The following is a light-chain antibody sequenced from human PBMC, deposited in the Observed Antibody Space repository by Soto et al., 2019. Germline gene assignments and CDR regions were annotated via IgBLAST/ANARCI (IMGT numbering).Light chain of an antibody. J-gene: IGLJ2*01. V-gene: IGLV1-51*01. CDR2: DNN. CDR3: GTWDSSLRVVV. Sequence: QSVLTQPPSVSAAPGQKVTGSCSGSSSNIGNNYVSWYQHLPGTAPKLLIYDNNKRPSGIPDRFSGSKSGTSATLGITGLQTGDKADYYCGTWDSSLRVVVFGGGTQLTVL. CDR1: SSNIGNNY.